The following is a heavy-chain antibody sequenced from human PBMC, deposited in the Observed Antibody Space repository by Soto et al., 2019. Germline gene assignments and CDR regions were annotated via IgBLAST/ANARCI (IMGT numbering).Heavy chain of an antibody. CDR2: INARSGSS. CDR3: ARERAVSANFFDY. D-gene: IGHD2-21*02. V-gene: IGHV1-3*01. CDR1: GYTFTRYA. J-gene: IGHJ4*02. Sequence: QVQLVQSGAEVKKPGASVKVSCKASGYTFTRYAIHWVRQAPGQGLEWMGWINARSGSSRYSQNFQGRVTITRDTSASTAYMELSSLIFEDTGVYYCARERAVSANFFDYWGQGTLVTVSS.